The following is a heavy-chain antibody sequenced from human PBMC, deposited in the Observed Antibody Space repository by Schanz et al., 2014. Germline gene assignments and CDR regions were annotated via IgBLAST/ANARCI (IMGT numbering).Heavy chain of an antibody. Sequence: QVQLVQSGVEVKRPGASVRVSCKASGYSFTDYAIHWVRQAPGQGLEWMGWMNPNSGNTGYAQKFQGRVTMTRHTSISTAYMELRSLISDDTAVYYCVRDAGWAFGDYHGMDVWGQGTSVTVSS. CDR3: VRDAGWAFGDYHGMDV. V-gene: IGHV1-8*02. D-gene: IGHD3-10*01. CDR1: GYSFTDYA. J-gene: IGHJ6*02. CDR2: MNPNSGNT.